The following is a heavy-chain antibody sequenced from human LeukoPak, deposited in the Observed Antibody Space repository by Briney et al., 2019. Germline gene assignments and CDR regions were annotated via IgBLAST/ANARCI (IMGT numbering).Heavy chain of an antibody. V-gene: IGHV3-30*02. J-gene: IGHJ4*02. CDR1: GFTFSSSG. D-gene: IGHD6-19*01. CDR2: IHYDGIYK. Sequence: GGSPRLSCAASGFTFSSSGMHWVRQAPGKGLEWVASIHYDGIYKYYVDSVRGRFTISRDNSKNTLYLQMNSLRPEDTAVYYCAKQGSGWSIEYWGQGTLVTVSS. CDR3: AKQGSGWSIEY.